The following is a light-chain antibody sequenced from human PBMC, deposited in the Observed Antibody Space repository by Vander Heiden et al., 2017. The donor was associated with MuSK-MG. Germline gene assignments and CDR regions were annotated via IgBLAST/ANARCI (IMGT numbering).Light chain of an antibody. CDR2: GNS. J-gene: IGLJ2*01. CDR3: QSYDSSLSGSV. Sequence: QSVLTQPPSVSGAPGPRVTISCSGGSSNIGAGYDVNWYQQFPGTAPKLLIYGNSNRPSGVPERFAGAKSGTSASLAITGLQAEDEADYYCQSYDSSLSGSVFGGGTKLTVL. V-gene: IGLV1-40*01. CDR1: SSNIGAGYD.